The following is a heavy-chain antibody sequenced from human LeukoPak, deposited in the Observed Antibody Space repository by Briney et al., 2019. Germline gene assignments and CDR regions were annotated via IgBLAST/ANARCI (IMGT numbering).Heavy chain of an antibody. CDR3: AREPYSSGWYFSYYFDY. CDR2: ISYDGSNK. Sequence: GGSLRLSCAASGFTFSNYAMHRVRQAPGKGLEWVAVISYDGSNKYYADSVKGRLTISRDNSKNTLYLQMNSLRAEDTAVYYCAREPYSSGWYFSYYFDYWGQGTLVTVSS. V-gene: IGHV3-30-3*01. J-gene: IGHJ4*02. CDR1: GFTFSNYA. D-gene: IGHD6-19*01.